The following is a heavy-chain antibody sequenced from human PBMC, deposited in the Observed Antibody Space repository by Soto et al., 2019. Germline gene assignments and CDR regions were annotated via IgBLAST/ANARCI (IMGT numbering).Heavy chain of an antibody. CDR1: GFTVSSNY. D-gene: IGHD3-22*01. CDR2: IYSGGST. V-gene: IGHV3-53*01. J-gene: IGHJ6*02. CDR3: ARGWLSHYYYYGMDV. Sequence: LRLSCAASGFTVSSNYMSWVRQAPGKGLEWVSVIYSGGSTYYADSVKGRFTISRDNSKNTLYLQMNSLRAEDTAVYYCARGWLSHYYYYGMDVWGQGTTVTVSS.